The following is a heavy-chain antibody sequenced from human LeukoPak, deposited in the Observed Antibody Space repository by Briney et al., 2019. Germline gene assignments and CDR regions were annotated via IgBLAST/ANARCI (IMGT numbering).Heavy chain of an antibody. CDR3: AKDHSSGSLDY. Sequence: QSGGSLRLSCAASRFIFSSHAMHWVRQAPGKGLEWVAVIQYDGSEKRYADSVKGRFTVSRDNSKNTLYLQMNSLRAEDTAVYYCAKDHSSGSLDYWGQGTLVTVSS. CDR1: RFIFSSHA. CDR2: IQYDGSEK. D-gene: IGHD3-22*01. V-gene: IGHV3-30-3*01. J-gene: IGHJ4*02.